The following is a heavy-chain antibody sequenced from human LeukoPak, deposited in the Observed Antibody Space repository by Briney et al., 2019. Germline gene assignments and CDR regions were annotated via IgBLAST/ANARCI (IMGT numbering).Heavy chain of an antibody. Sequence: SETLSLTCAVYGVSFSGYYWSWIRQPPGKGLEWIGEINHSGSTNYNPSLKSRVTISVDTSKNQFSLKLSSVTAADTAVYYCASRDGDYGAYNWFDPWGQGTLVTVSS. J-gene: IGHJ5*02. CDR3: ASRDGDYGAYNWFDP. D-gene: IGHD4-17*01. V-gene: IGHV4-34*01. CDR1: GVSFSGYY. CDR2: INHSGST.